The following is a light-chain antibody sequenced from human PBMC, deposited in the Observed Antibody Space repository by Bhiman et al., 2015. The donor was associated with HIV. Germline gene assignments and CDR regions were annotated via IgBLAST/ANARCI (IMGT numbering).Light chain of an antibody. CDR2: EDN. CDR3: QSHDGLFWV. J-gene: IGLJ3*02. Sequence: NFMLTQPHSVSEYPGKTVTISCTRSSGNIGSNSVQWYQQRPGSSPRLVMYEDNQRPSGVPHRFSGSIDRSSNSASLTISGLQTEDEADYYCQSHDGLFWVFGGGTKLTVL. V-gene: IGLV6-57*01. CDR1: SGNIGSNS.